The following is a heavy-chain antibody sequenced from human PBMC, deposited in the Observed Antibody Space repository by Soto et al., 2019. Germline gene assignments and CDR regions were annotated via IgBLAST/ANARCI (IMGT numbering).Heavy chain of an antibody. Sequence: QVQLVQSGAEVKKPGASVKVSCKASGYTFTSYGITWLRQAPGQGLEWMGWISAYNGKTNYAQKLQGRVTMTTDTSTSTAYMDLRSLRSDDTAVYYCARDRAVTTSYGMDVWGQGTTVTVSS. D-gene: IGHD4-17*01. CDR2: ISAYNGKT. CDR1: GYTFTSYG. CDR3: ARDRAVTTSYGMDV. V-gene: IGHV1-18*01. J-gene: IGHJ6*02.